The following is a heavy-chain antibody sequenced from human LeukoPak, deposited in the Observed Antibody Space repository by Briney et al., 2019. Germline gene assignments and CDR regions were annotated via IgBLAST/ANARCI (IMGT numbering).Heavy chain of an antibody. CDR2: INSDGSST. CDR1: GVTFSSYW. D-gene: IGHD3-9*01. V-gene: IGHV3-74*01. Sequence: GGSLRLSCAASGVTFSSYWMHWVRQAPGKGLVWVSRINSDGSSTSYADSAKGRFTISRDNAKNTLYLQMNSLRAEDTAVYYCARAAVSLRYFDWLPNWFDPWGQGTLVTVSS. J-gene: IGHJ5*02. CDR3: ARAAVSLRYFDWLPNWFDP.